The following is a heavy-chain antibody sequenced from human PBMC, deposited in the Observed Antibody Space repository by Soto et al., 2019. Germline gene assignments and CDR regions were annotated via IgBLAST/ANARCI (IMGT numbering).Heavy chain of an antibody. D-gene: IGHD1-26*01. V-gene: IGHV3-11*06. CDR3: ARDGGGNRGRWEFDY. CDR2: ISSRSDYT. Sequence: QVQLVESGGGLVKPGGSLRLSCAASGFTFSDYYMIWIRQAPGKGLEWISYISSRSDYTNYADSVKGRFTISRDNAKKSLDLQMNRLRADDTAVYFLARDGGGNRGRWEFDYWGQGTPVNVSS. J-gene: IGHJ4*02. CDR1: GFTFSDYY.